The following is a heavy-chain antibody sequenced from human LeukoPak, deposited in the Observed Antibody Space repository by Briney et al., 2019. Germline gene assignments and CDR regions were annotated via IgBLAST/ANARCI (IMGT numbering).Heavy chain of an antibody. CDR2: ISGSGGST. Sequence: GGSLRLSCAASVFTFSSYAMSWVRQAPGKGLEWVSAISGSGGSTYYADSVKGRFTISRDNSKNTLSLQMNSLRAEDTAVYYCAKDTGSRYMYYFDYWGQGTLVTVSS. CDR3: AKDTGSRYMYYFDY. V-gene: IGHV3-23*01. D-gene: IGHD2-8*02. CDR1: VFTFSSYA. J-gene: IGHJ4*02.